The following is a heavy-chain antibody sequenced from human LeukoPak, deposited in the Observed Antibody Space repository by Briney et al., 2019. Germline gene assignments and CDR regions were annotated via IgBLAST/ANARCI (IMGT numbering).Heavy chain of an antibody. CDR1: GFTLSRYI. CDR3: ASALTYYYDTSGSLP. CDR2: ISSSSNSI. D-gene: IGHD3-22*01. V-gene: IGHV3-48*01. J-gene: IGHJ5*02. Sequence: GGSLRLSCAASGFTLSRYIMNRVRHAPGKGREWVSYISSSSNSIYYADSVKGRFTISRDNAKNSLYLQMKSLRAEDTAVYYCASALTYYYDTSGSLPWGQGTLVTVSS.